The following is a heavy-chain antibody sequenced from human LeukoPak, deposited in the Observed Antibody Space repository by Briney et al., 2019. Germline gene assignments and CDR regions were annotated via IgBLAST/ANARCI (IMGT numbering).Heavy chain of an antibody. J-gene: IGHJ5*02. V-gene: IGHV4-4*07. CDR2: IYTSGST. Sequence: PSETLSLTCTVSGGSISSYYWSWIRQPAGKGLEWIGRIYTSGSTNYNPSLKSRVTMSVDTSKNQFSLKLSSVTAADTAVYYCARDGASRDFWSGPNWFDPWGQGTLVTVSS. CDR3: ARDGASRDFWSGPNWFDP. D-gene: IGHD3-3*01. CDR1: GGSISSYY.